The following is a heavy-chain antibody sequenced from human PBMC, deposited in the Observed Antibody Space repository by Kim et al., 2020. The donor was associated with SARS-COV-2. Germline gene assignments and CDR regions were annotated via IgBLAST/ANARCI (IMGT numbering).Heavy chain of an antibody. CDR3: ATSTGGSSWYGNYYYYGMDV. D-gene: IGHD6-13*01. CDR1: GYTLTELS. V-gene: IGHV1-24*01. J-gene: IGHJ6*02. CDR2: FDPEDGET. Sequence: ASVKVSCKVSGYTLTELSMHWVRQAPGKGLEWMGGFDPEDGETIYAQKFQGRVTMTEDTSTDTAYMELSSLRSEDTAVYYCATSTGGSSWYGNYYYYGMDVWGQGTTVTVSS.